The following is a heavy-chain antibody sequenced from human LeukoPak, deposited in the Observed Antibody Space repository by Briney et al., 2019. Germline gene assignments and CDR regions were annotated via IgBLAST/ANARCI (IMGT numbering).Heavy chain of an antibody. V-gene: IGHV4-39*01. CDR1: GGSIRSSSFY. CDR3: ARHGRSRVPAAMGWFDP. Sequence: PSETLSLTCTVSGGSIRSSSFYWGWIRQPPGKGLEWIGSMYYSGSTYYNPSLKSRVTISVDTSKNRFSLKLNSVTAADTAVYYCARHGRSRVPAAMGWFDPWGQGTLVTVSS. D-gene: IGHD2-2*01. J-gene: IGHJ5*02. CDR2: MYYSGST.